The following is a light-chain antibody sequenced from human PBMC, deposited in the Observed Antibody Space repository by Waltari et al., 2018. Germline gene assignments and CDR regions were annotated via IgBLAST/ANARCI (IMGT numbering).Light chain of an antibody. Sequence: ELVLTQSPATLSLSPGGRAPLPCRASQTVRTYLAWYQQKPGQAPRLLIFDASSRATGIPAKFSGSGSGTDFTLTVSNLEPEDFAIYYCQQRSNWPYTFGQGTRVEIK. CDR3: QQRSNWPYT. V-gene: IGKV3-11*01. CDR2: DAS. J-gene: IGKJ2*01. CDR1: QTVRTY.